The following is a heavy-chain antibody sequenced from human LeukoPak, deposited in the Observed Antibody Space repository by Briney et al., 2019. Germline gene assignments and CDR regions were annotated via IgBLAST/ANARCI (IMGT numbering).Heavy chain of an antibody. CDR1: GYTFIGFY. Sequence: ASVNVSCKASGYTFIGFYMHWVRQAPGQGLEWMGWINPNSGATKYAQNFQGRVTMTRDTSIKTAYMELSSLRSDDTAVYYCARVVGSGWPSDAFDMWGQGTMVTVSS. D-gene: IGHD6-19*01. V-gene: IGHV1-2*02. CDR3: ARVVGSGWPSDAFDM. CDR2: INPNSGAT. J-gene: IGHJ3*02.